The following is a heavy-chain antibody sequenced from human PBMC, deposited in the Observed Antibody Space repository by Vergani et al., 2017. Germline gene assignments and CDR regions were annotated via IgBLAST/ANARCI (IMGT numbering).Heavy chain of an antibody. Sequence: QVQLLESGPGLLKPSETLSLTCSVSGYSITSGYYWGWTRQPPGRGLEWIGSSYHTGSAYYNPSLKSRVTMSVDTSMNQVFLKLNSVTAADTAVYYCVRTVALWFGETKDGGWFDPWGQGTLVTVTS. CDR1: GYSITSGYY. CDR2: SYHTGSA. V-gene: IGHV4-38-2*01. J-gene: IGHJ5*02. D-gene: IGHD3-10*01. CDR3: VRTVALWFGETKDGGWFDP.